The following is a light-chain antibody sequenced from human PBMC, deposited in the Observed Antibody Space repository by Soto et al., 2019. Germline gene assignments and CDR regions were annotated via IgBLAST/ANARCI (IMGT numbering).Light chain of an antibody. V-gene: IGLV2-8*01. J-gene: IGLJ2*01. Sequence: QSALTQPPSASGSPGQSVTISCTGTSSDVGSYNYVSWYQQHPGKAPKLMIYEVSQRPSGVPDRFSGSKSGNTASLTVSGLQAEDEADYYCSSYAGSKNLVFGGGTKLTVL. CDR1: SSDVGSYNY. CDR3: SSYAGSKNLV. CDR2: EVS.